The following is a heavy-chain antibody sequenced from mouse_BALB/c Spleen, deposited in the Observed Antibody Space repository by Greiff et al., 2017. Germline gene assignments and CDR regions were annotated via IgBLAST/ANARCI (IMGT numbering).Heavy chain of an antibody. D-gene: IGHD1-1*01. Sequence: DVQLVESGGDLVKPGGSLKLSCAASGFTFSSYGMSWVRQTPDKRLEWVATISSGGSYTYYPDSVKGRFTISRDNAKNTLYLQMSSLKSEDTAMYYCARQSYDYYAMDYWGQGTSVTVSS. CDR2: ISSGGSYT. J-gene: IGHJ4*01. CDR3: ARQSYDYYAMDY. V-gene: IGHV5-6*01. CDR1: GFTFSSYG.